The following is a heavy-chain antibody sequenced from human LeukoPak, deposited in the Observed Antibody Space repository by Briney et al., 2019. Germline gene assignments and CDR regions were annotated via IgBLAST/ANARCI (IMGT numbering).Heavy chain of an antibody. D-gene: IGHD2-15*01. CDR1: GFTLSNYG. J-gene: IGHJ4*02. CDR3: ARDPSKGGYLDY. V-gene: IGHV3-33*01. CDR2: IWHDGSRK. Sequence: GGSLRLSCAASGFTLSNYGMHWVRQAPGKGLEWVAAIWHDGSRKYYAESVKGRFTISRDNARNTVYVQTNSLRAEDTAVYYCARDPSKGGYLDYWGQGTLVTVSS.